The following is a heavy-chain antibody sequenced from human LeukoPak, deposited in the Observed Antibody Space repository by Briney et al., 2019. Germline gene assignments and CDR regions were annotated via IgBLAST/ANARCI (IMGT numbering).Heavy chain of an antibody. CDR1: GASISSYS. CDR2: NYYSGSA. D-gene: IGHD6-19*01. V-gene: IGHV4-59*08. Sequence: PSETLSLTCTVSGASISSYSWSWIREPPGKGLEWIAYNYYSGSATYNPSLKSRVTISVDTSKNQVSLKVTSVTAADTAVYYCARHVELGVAGTGALDYWGQGILVTVSS. J-gene: IGHJ4*02. CDR3: ARHVELGVAGTGALDY.